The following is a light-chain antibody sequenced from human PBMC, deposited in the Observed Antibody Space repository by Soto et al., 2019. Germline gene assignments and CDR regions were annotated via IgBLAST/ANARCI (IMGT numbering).Light chain of an antibody. CDR2: DAS. V-gene: IGKV1-5*01. Sequence: DIQMTQSPSTLSAYLGDRGTIPCRASQSISSWLAWYQQRPGKAPKLLIYDASSLESGVPSRFSGSGSGTEFTLTISSLQPDDFATYYCQQYNSYSGTFGQGTKVDIK. CDR3: QQYNSYSGT. J-gene: IGKJ1*01. CDR1: QSISSW.